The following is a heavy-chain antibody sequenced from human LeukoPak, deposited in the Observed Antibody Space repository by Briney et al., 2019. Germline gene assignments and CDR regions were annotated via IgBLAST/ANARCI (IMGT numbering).Heavy chain of an antibody. J-gene: IGHJ3*02. CDR2: ISSSSSYI. Sequence: PGGSLRLSCAASGFTFSSYSMNWVRQAPGKGLEWVSSISSSSSYIYYADSVKGRFTISRDNAKNSLYLQMNSLRAEDTAVYYCARARYCSSTSCYGAFDIWGQGTMVTVSS. V-gene: IGHV3-21*01. D-gene: IGHD2-2*01. CDR3: ARARYCSSTSCYGAFDI. CDR1: GFTFSSYS.